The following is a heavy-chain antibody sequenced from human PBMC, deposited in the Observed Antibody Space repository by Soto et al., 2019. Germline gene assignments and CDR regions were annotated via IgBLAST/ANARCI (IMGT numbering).Heavy chain of an antibody. V-gene: IGHV5-51*01. J-gene: IGHJ6*02. CDR1: GYSFTSYW. CDR2: IYPGDSDT. CDR3: ARTPMTTVSPDYYYYYGMDV. Sequence: GESLKISCKGSGYSFTSYWIGWVRQMPGKGLEWMGIIYPGDSDTRYSPSFQGQVTISPDKSISTAYLQWSSLKASDTAMHYSARTPMTTVSPDYYYYYGMDVWGQGPTVTVSS. D-gene: IGHD4-4*01.